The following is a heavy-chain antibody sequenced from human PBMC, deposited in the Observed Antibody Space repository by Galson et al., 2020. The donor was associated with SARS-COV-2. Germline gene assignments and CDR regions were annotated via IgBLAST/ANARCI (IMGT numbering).Heavy chain of an antibody. J-gene: IGHJ4*02. D-gene: IGHD7-27*01. CDR1: GLTFSSHW. V-gene: IGHV3-7*04. Sequence: GESLKIPCVGSGLTFSSHWMSWVRQAPGKGLEWVADIKPDGSDKYYVDSVKGRFTIARDNAKNSLYLQMNSLGAEDTAVYYCARGHWGRDYWGQGTLVTVSS. CDR2: IKPDGSDK. CDR3: ARGHWGRDY.